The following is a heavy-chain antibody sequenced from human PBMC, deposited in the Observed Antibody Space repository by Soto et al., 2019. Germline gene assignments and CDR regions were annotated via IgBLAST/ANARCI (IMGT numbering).Heavy chain of an antibody. D-gene: IGHD5-12*01. V-gene: IGHV3-7*01. Sequence: EVQLVESGGGLVQPGGSLRLSCAASGFTFRSFWMNWVRQVPGKGLEWVATVNENGSENYYVDSVKGRFTVSRDNAKNSLYLQMNSRRVEYTAVYYCARGGGWLTDSWGQGTLVTVSS. J-gene: IGHJ4*02. CDR2: VNENGSEN. CDR1: GFTFRSFW. CDR3: ARGGGWLTDS.